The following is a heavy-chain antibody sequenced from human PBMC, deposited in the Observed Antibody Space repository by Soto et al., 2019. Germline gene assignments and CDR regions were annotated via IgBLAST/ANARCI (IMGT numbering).Heavy chain of an antibody. CDR1: GGTFNGYA. J-gene: IGHJ1*01. CDR2: IIPLLGIT. Sequence: QAQLMQSGAEVKKPGSSVKVSCKASGGTFNGYAINWVRQAPGQGLEWMGGIIPLLGITNYAQKFQGRITIVADESTGTTSMDLRGLGSDDTAVYYCARDPRSITGTTSSEDVQHWGQGTLVSVSS. V-gene: IGHV1-69*01. D-gene: IGHD1-20*01. CDR3: ARDPRSITGTTSSEDVQH.